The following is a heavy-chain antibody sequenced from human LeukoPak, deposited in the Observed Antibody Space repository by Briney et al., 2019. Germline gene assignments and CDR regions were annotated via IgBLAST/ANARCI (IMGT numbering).Heavy chain of an antibody. V-gene: IGHV3-43*01. CDR3: AKSRSSWYSNFDYYMDV. Sequence: PGGCLRLSCAASGFTFDDYTMDWVRQAPGKGLEWVSLISWDGGSTYYADSVKGRFTISRDNSKNSLYLQTNSLRAEDTALYYCAKSRSSWYSNFDYYMDVWGKGTTVTVSS. CDR1: GFTFDDYT. D-gene: IGHD6-13*01. CDR2: ISWDGGST. J-gene: IGHJ6*03.